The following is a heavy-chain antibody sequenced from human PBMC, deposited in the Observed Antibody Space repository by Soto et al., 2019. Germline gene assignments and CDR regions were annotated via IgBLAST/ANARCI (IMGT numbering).Heavy chain of an antibody. V-gene: IGHV3-48*01. D-gene: IGHD3-3*01. J-gene: IGHJ5*02. CDR1: GFTFGSYS. Sequence: GGSLRVSCAASGFTFGSYSMNWVRLAPVKVLERVSYISSSSSTIYYADSLQGRFTISRDNAKNSLYLQRNSLRAEDTAAYYCPRASGSYDFCGRWFDPSPQGTLLTAS. CDR2: ISSSSSTI. CDR3: PRASGSYDFCGRWFDP.